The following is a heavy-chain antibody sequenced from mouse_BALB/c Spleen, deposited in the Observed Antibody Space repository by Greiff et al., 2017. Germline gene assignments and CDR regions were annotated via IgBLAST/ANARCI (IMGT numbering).Heavy chain of an antibody. J-gene: IGHJ3*01. Sequence: VQLQQSGAELMKPGASVKISCKATGYTFSSYWIEWVKQRPGHGLEWIGEILPGSGSTNYNEKFKGKATFTADTSSNTAYMQLSSLTSEDSAVYYCAYYGSSYRPWFAYWGQGTLVTVSA. CDR1: GYTFSSYW. CDR3: AYYGSSYRPWFAY. V-gene: IGHV1-9*01. D-gene: IGHD1-1*01. CDR2: ILPGSGST.